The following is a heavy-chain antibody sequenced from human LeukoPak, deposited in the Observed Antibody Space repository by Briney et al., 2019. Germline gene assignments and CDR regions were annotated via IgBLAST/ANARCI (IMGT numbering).Heavy chain of an antibody. D-gene: IGHD6-19*01. Sequence: XXSLRLSCAASGFTFSSYAMSWVRQAPGKGLEWVSAISGSGGSTYYADSVKGRFTISRDNSKNTLYLQMNSLRAEDTAVYHCAKDYVAVAGRFDYWGQGTLVTVSS. CDR3: AKDYVAVAGRFDY. CDR2: ISGSGGST. CDR1: GFTFSSYA. J-gene: IGHJ4*02. V-gene: IGHV3-23*01.